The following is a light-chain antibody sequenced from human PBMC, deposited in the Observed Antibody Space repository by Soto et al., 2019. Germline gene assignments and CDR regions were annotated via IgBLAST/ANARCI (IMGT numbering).Light chain of an antibody. CDR1: QRISTN. V-gene: IGKV3D-15*01. CDR2: DAS. CDR3: QQYNKWPTIT. J-gene: IGKJ5*01. Sequence: EIMMTQSPATLSVTPGERATLSCRASQRISTNLAWYQQKPGQAPRLLIYDASNRATGIPARFSGSGSATEFTLTISSLKSEDFAVYYCQQYNKWPTITFGQGTRLEIK.